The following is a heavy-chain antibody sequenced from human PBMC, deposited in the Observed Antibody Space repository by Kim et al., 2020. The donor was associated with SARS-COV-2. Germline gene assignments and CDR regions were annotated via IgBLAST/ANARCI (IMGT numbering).Heavy chain of an antibody. J-gene: IGHJ6*02. CDR3: ARDPMITFGGVIVRSYYYYGMDV. CDR2: ISYDGSNK. Sequence: GGSLRLSCAASGFTFSSYAMHWVRQAPGKGLEWVAVISYDGSNKYYADSVKGRFTISRDNSKNTLYLQMNSLRAEDTAVYYCARDPMITFGGVIVRSYYYYGMDVWGQGTPVTVSS. V-gene: IGHV3-30*04. CDR1: GFTFSSYA. D-gene: IGHD3-16*02.